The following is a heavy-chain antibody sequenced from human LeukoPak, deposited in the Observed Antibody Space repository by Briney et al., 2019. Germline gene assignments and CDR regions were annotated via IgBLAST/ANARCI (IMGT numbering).Heavy chain of an antibody. D-gene: IGHD3-10*01. CDR2: ISAYNGNT. Sequence: ASVKVSCKASGYTFTSYGLSWVRQAPGQGLEWMGWISAYNGNTKHAQKLQGRVTMTRDTSTSTAYMELRSLRSDDTAVYYCARDQTQIWFGEGLWYFDYWGQGTLVTVSS. CDR1: GYTFTSYG. CDR3: ARDQTQIWFGEGLWYFDY. J-gene: IGHJ4*02. V-gene: IGHV1-18*01.